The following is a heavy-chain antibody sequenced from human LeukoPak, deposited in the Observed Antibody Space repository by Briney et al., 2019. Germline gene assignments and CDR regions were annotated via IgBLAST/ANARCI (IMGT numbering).Heavy chain of an antibody. V-gene: IGHV1-8*01. Sequence: GASVKVSSKASGYTFPSYDINWVRQATGQGIEWMGWMNPNSGNTGYAQKFQGRVTMTRNTSISTAYMELSSLRSEDTAVYYCARGAVRTPRYCSGGSCYYYYYGMDVWGQGTTVTVSS. CDR3: ARGAVRTPRYCSGGSCYYYYYGMDV. CDR2: MNPNSGNT. J-gene: IGHJ6*02. D-gene: IGHD2-15*01. CDR1: GYTFPSYD.